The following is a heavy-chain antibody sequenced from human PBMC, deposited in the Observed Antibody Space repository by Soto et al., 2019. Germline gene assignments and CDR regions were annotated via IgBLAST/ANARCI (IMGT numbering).Heavy chain of an antibody. J-gene: IGHJ2*01. V-gene: IGHV1-69*13. CDR3: ARGGVGTVTERYFDL. CDR2: IIPIFGTA. D-gene: IGHD4-17*01. CDR1: GGTFSSYA. Sequence: ASVKVSCKASGGTFSSYAISWVRQAPGQGLEWMGGIIPIFGTANYAQRFQGRVTITADESTSTAYMELSSLRSEDTAVYYCARGGVGTVTERYFDLWGRGTLVTVSS.